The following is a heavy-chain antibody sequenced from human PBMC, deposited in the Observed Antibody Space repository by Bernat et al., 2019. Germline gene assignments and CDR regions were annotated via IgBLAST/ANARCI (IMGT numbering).Heavy chain of an antibody. J-gene: IGHJ6*02. D-gene: IGHD2-2*01. Sequence: QVQLQESGPGLVKPSQTLSLTCTVSGGSISSGDYYWSWIRQPPGKGLEWIGYIYYSGTTYYNPSLKSRLTISVDTSKNQFSLKLSSVTATETAVYYCAILDLGYCTSTSCYYYGMDVWGQGTTVTVSS. CDR3: AILDLGYCTSTSCYYYGMDV. CDR1: GGSISSGDYY. V-gene: IGHV4-30-4*01. CDR2: IYYSGTT.